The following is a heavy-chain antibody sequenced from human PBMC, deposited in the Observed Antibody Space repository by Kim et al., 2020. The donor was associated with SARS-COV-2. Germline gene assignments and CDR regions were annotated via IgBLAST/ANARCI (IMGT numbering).Heavy chain of an antibody. J-gene: IGHJ4*02. Sequence: GGSLRLSCAVSGFSFDDYAMHWVRQAPGKGLEWVSGISWNSGSIGYADSVKGRFTISRDNAKNSLYLQMNSLRAEDTALYYCAKMGSGYYGYYFDYWGQG. V-gene: IGHV3-9*01. CDR1: GFSFDDYA. CDR2: ISWNSGSI. D-gene: IGHD3-3*01. CDR3: AKMGSGYYGYYFDY.